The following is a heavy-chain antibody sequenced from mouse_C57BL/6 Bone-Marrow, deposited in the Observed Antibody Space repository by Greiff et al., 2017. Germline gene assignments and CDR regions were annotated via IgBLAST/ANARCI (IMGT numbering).Heavy chain of an antibody. CDR3: ARSKILLRCDY. D-gene: IGHD1-1*01. CDR2: IDPSDSYT. CDR1: GYTFTSYW. Sequence: QVQLQQPGAELVMPGASVKLSCKASGYTFTSYWMHWVKQRPGQGLEWIGEIDPSDSYTNYNQKFKGKSTLTVDKSSSTAYMQLSSLTSEDSAVYYCARSKILLRCDYWGQGTTLTVSS. J-gene: IGHJ2*01. V-gene: IGHV1-69*01.